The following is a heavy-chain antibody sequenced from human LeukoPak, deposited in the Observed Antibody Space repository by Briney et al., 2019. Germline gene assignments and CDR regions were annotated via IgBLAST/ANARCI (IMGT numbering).Heavy chain of an antibody. Sequence: GGSLRLSCAASGFTFSSYWMSWVRQAPGKGLEWVANIRQEGSEKYYVDSVKGRFTISRDNAKNSLYLQMNSLRADDTAVYYCARTARRDVFDIWGKGKMVTVSS. CDR1: GFTFSSYW. V-gene: IGHV3-7*01. J-gene: IGHJ3*02. CDR3: ARTARRDVFDI. CDR2: IRQEGSEK.